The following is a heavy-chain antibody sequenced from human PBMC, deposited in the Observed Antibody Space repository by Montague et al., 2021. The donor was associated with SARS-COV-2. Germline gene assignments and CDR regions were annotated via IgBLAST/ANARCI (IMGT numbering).Heavy chain of an antibody. CDR2: FDPEDGET. CDR1: GYTLIELP. Sequence: SVKVSCKVSGYTLIELPMHWVRQAPGKGLEWMGGFDPEDGETIYAQKFQGRASMTEDTSTDTAYMELSSLRSEDTAVYYCATGSAMVRGGWFDPWGQGTLVTVSS. V-gene: IGHV1-24*01. D-gene: IGHD3-10*01. J-gene: IGHJ5*02. CDR3: ATGSAMVRGGWFDP.